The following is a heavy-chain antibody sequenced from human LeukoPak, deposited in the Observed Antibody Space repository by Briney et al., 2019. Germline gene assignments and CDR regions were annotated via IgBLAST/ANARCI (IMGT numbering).Heavy chain of an antibody. V-gene: IGHV3-11*04. CDR2: ISSSGSTI. J-gene: IGHJ4*02. CDR1: GFTFSDYY. CDR3: VLGGTRYYFDY. Sequence: GGSLRLSCAASGFTFSDYYMSWIRQAPGKGLEWVSYISSSGSTIYYADSVKGRFTISRDKNSLYLQMNSLRAEDTAVYYCVLGGTRYYFDYWGQGTLVTVSS. D-gene: IGHD2-2*01.